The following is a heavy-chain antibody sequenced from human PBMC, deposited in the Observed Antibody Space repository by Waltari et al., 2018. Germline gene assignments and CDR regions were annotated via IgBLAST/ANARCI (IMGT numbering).Heavy chain of an antibody. CDR3: ARAGAAGRRFDY. CDR1: GFTFSSYG. J-gene: IGHJ4*02. Sequence: QVQLVESGGGVVQPGRSLRLSCAASGFTFSSYGMHWVRQAPGKGLEWMGIINPSGGSTSYAQKCQGRVTMTRDTSTSTVYMELSSLRSEDTAVYYCARAGAAGRRFDYWGQGTLVTVSS. D-gene: IGHD6-13*01. CDR2: INPSGGST. V-gene: IGHV1-46*01.